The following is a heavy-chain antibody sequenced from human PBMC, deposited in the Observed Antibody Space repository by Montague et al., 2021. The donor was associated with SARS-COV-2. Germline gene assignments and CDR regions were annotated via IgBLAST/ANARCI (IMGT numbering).Heavy chain of an antibody. D-gene: IGHD5-24*01. CDR1: GGSIRSSSYY. V-gene: IGHV4-39*07. J-gene: IGHJ4*02. CDR3: ARGDVEMATIKSGGPFYHFDY. Sequence: SETLSLTCTVSGGSIRSSSYYWGWIRQPPGKGLEWIGSIYYSGSTNYNPSLKSPVTISVDTSKNQFSLKLSPVTAADTAVYYCARGDVEMATIKSGGPFYHFDYWGQGTLVTVSS. CDR2: IYYSGST.